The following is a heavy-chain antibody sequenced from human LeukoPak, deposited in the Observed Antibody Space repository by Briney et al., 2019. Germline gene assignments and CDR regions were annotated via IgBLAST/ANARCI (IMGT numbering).Heavy chain of an antibody. Sequence: GGSLRLSCAASGFTFSSCAMNWVRQAPGKGLEWVSAISGSGGSTYYADSVEGRFTISRDNSRNTLYLQLNSLRAEDTAMYYCTNVGSSGWHPRAYFDYWGQGTLVTVSS. D-gene: IGHD6-19*01. CDR3: TNVGSSGWHPRAYFDY. CDR1: GFTFSSCA. V-gene: IGHV3-23*01. CDR2: ISGSGGST. J-gene: IGHJ4*02.